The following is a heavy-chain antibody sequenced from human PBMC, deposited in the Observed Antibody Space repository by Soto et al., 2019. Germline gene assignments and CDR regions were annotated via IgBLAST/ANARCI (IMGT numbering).Heavy chain of an antibody. Sequence: ASVKVSCKASGYTFTSYAMHWVRQAPGQRLEWMGWINAGNGNTKYSQKFQGRVTITRDTSASTAYMELSSLRSEDTAVYYCARVVRLLWFGELLRHFDYWGQGTLVTVSS. V-gene: IGHV1-3*01. J-gene: IGHJ4*02. CDR2: INAGNGNT. D-gene: IGHD3-10*01. CDR1: GYTFTSYA. CDR3: ARVVRLLWFGELLRHFDY.